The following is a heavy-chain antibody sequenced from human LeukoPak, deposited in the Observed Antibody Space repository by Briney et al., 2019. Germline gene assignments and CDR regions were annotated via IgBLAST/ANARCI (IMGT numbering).Heavy chain of an antibody. V-gene: IGHV3-7*01. CDR1: GFTFSSYW. CDR2: IKQDGSEK. D-gene: IGHD6-19*01. CDR3: ARDLEEYSSGWYNWLDP. J-gene: IGHJ5*02. Sequence: GGSLRLSCAASGFTFSSYWMSWVRQAPGKGLEWVANIKQDGSEKYYVDSVKGRFTISRDNAKNSLYLQMNSLRAEDTAVYYCARDLEEYSSGWYNWLDPWGQGTLVTVSS.